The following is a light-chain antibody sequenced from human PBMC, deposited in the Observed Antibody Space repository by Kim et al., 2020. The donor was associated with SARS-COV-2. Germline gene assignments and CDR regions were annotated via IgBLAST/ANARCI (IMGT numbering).Light chain of an antibody. Sequence: GKTVTSPCTRSSGSIDDNYVQWYQQRPGGVPTTVIYEDDQRPSGVSDRFSGSIDNSSNSASLTISGLRTEDEADYYCQSYNRDNVLFGGGTKLTVL. V-gene: IGLV6-57*03. CDR3: QSYNRDNVL. J-gene: IGLJ2*01. CDR1: SGSIDDNY. CDR2: EDD.